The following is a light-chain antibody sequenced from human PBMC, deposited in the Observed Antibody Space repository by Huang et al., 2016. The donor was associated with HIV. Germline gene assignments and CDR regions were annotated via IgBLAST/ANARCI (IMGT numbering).Light chain of an antibody. J-gene: IGKJ5*01. Sequence: AVQLTQFPPSLSASVGDRVTITCRASQDIRTSLAWDQHKPGKAPKLLISAAFNLQRGISARFSGDSAGTYFTRFISSLQPEDAATYYCQQLHDYPITFGRGTRLDIK. V-gene: IGKV1D-13*01. CDR2: AAF. CDR1: QDIRTS. CDR3: QQLHDYPIT.